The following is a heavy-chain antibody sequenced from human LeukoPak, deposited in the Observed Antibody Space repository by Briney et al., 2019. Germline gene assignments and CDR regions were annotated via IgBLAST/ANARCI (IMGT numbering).Heavy chain of an antibody. J-gene: IGHJ4*02. D-gene: IGHD3-10*01. CDR3: ARESRRSYCNEY. CDR1: GGSFSGYY. Sequence: PSETPSLTCAVYGGSFSGYYWSWIRQPPGKGLEWIGQINHSGSTNYNPSLKSRVTISVDTSKNQFSLKLSSVTAADTAVYYCARESRRSYCNEYWGQGTLVTVSS. CDR2: INHSGST. V-gene: IGHV4-34*01.